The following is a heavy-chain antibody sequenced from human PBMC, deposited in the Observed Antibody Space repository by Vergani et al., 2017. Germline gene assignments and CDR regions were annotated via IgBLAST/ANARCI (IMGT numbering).Heavy chain of an antibody. Sequence: QVQLQESGPGLVKPSETLYLTCTVSGGSISSYYWSWIRQPPGKGLEWIGYIYYSGSTNYNPSLKSRVTRSVDTSKNQFSLKLSSVTAADTAVYYCEVGESLKYYFDYWGQGTLVTVSS. V-gene: IGHV4-59*01. J-gene: IGHJ4*02. CDR3: EVGESLKYYFDY. D-gene: IGHD2-15*01. CDR1: GGSISSYY. CDR2: IYYSGST.